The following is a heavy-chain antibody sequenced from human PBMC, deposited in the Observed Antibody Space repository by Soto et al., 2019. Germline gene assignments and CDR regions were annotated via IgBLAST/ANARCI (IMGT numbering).Heavy chain of an antibody. CDR2: IIPIFGTA. J-gene: IGHJ6*02. Sequence: QVQLVQSGAEVKKPGSSVKVSCKASGGTFSSYAISWVRQAPGQGLEWMGGIIPIFGTANYAQKFQGRVTITADESTSTAYMELSSLRSEDTAVYYCARGGDGYNPMTDYYYGMDVWGQGTTVTVSS. D-gene: IGHD5-12*01. CDR1: GGTFSSYA. CDR3: ARGGDGYNPMTDYYYGMDV. V-gene: IGHV1-69*01.